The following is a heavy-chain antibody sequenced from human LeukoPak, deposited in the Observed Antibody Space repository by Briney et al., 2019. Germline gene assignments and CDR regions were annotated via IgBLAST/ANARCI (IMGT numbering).Heavy chain of an antibody. CDR2: IDYTGGT. J-gene: IGHJ5*02. V-gene: IGHV4-59*01. CDR3: ARVLRLTETKVINNWFDP. CDR1: GFTISSYY. Sequence: PSETLSLTCTASGFTISSYYWSWIRQPPGKGLEWVWCIDYTGGTYYTPSLKSRFTISRDTSKNHLSLKMSSLTAADTAVYYCARVLRLTETKVINNWFDPWGQGTLVTVSS. D-gene: IGHD4-11*01.